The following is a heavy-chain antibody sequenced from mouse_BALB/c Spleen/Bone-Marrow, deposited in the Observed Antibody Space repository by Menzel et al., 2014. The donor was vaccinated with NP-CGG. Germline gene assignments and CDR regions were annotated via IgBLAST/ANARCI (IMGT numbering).Heavy chain of an antibody. D-gene: IGHD4-1*01. Sequence: VQLVESGPGLVAPSQSLSITCTVSGFSLTNYGLHWVRQPPGKGLEWLVVIWSDGSTTYDSALKSRLSINKDNSKSQVFLKMNSLQTEDTAVYYCARTGTRYAMDYWGQGTSVTVSS. CDR1: GFSLTNYG. CDR2: IWSDGST. J-gene: IGHJ4*01. V-gene: IGHV2-6*02. CDR3: ARTGTRYAMDY.